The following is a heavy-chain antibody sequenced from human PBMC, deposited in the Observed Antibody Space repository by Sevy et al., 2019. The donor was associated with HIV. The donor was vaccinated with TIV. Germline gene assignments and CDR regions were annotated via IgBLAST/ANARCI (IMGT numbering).Heavy chain of an antibody. J-gene: IGHJ3*02. CDR1: GFTFSNAW. V-gene: IGHV3-15*01. CDR2: IKSNTDGGTT. Sequence: GGSLRLSCAASGFTFSNAWMSWVRQAPGKGLEWVGRIKSNTDGGTTDYAAPVKGRFTISRDDSKNMMYLQMNSLKTEGTTVFYCTTDPISRGHYLSAFDIWGQGTLVTVSS. D-gene: IGHD3-22*01. CDR3: TTDPISRGHYLSAFDI.